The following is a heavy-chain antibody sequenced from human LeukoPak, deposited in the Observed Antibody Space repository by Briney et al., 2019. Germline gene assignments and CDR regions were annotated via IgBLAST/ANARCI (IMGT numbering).Heavy chain of an antibody. V-gene: IGHV3-23*01. J-gene: IGHJ4*02. D-gene: IGHD3-10*01. Sequence: GGSLRLSCAASGFTFSGYAMSWVRQAPGKGLEWVSAISGSGGSTYYADSVKGRFTISRDNSKNTLYLQMNSLRAEDTAVYYCAKGGDTYYYGSGAYFDYWGQGTLVTVSS. CDR2: ISGSGGST. CDR1: GFTFSGYA. CDR3: AKGGDTYYYGSGAYFDY.